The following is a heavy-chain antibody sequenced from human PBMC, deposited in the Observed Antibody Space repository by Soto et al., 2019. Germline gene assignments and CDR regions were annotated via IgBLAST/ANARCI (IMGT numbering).Heavy chain of an antibody. CDR1: GYTFTSYG. D-gene: IGHD5-12*01. J-gene: IGHJ6*02. CDR2: ISAYNGNT. Sequence: QVQLVQSGAEVKKPGASVKVSCKASGYTFTSYGISWVRQAPGQGLEWMGWISAYNGNTNYAQKLQGRVTMTTDTSPSTAYMELRSLRSDDTAVYYCARGSVATPPLDYYGMDVWGQGTTVTVSS. V-gene: IGHV1-18*01. CDR3: ARGSVATPPLDYYGMDV.